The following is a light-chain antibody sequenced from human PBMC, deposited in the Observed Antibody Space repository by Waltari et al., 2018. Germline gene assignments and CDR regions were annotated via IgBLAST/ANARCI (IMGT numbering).Light chain of an antibody. CDR1: QDIKKS. CDR2: DAS. CDR3: QQYHSVPLT. J-gene: IGKJ4*01. Sequence: DIHMTQSPSSLSAPVGDRVTITCQASQDIKKSLNWFHQKAGKAPKVLIFDASNSQTGAPSRCSGSGSGTDFTFIISSLQPEDMGTYYCQQYHSVPLTFGGGTKVEIK. V-gene: IGKV1-33*01.